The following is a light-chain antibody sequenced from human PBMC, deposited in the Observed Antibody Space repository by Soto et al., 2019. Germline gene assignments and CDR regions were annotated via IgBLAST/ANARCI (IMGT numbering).Light chain of an antibody. J-gene: IGKJ1*01. CDR2: GAS. Sequence: EVVMTQSPGAVSVSPGERATLSCRASQSVSSSYLAWYQQKPGQAPRLLIYGASSRATGIPDRFSGSGSGTDFSLTIRRLEPDDFAVYYCQKYGNFWTFGQGTKVDIK. CDR1: QSVSSSY. V-gene: IGKV3-20*01. CDR3: QKYGNFWT.